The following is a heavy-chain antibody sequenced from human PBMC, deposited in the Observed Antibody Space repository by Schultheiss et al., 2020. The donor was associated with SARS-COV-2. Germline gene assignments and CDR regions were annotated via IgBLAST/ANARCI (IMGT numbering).Heavy chain of an antibody. D-gene: IGHD3-3*01. CDR3: ARELFGVGPYYYYGMDV. J-gene: IGHJ6*02. CDR2: IWYDGSNK. Sequence: GGSLRLSCAASGFTFDDYTMHWVRQAPGKGLEWVAVIWYDGSNKYYADSVKGRFTIPRDNSKNTLYLQMNSLRAEDTAVYYCARELFGVGPYYYYGMDVWGQGTTVTVSS. CDR1: GFTFDDYT. V-gene: IGHV3-33*08.